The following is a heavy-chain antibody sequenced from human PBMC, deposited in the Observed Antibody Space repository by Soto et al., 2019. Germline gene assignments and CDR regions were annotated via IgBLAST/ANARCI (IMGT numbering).Heavy chain of an antibody. Sequence: GESLKISCAASGFTFSSYAMSWVRQAPGKGLEWVSGISGSGGNTYYADSVKGRFTISRDNSKNTLYLQLNRLRAEDTAVYYCATRGPQYYFDYWGQGTLVTVSS. CDR3: ATRGPQYYFDY. V-gene: IGHV3-23*01. CDR2: ISGSGGNT. CDR1: GFTFSSYA. D-gene: IGHD3-16*01. J-gene: IGHJ4*02.